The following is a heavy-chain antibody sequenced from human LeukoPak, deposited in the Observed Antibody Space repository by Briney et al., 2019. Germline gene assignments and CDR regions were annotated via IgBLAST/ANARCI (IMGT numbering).Heavy chain of an antibody. V-gene: IGHV3-23*01. J-gene: IGHJ5*02. CDR2: ISGSGGST. D-gene: IGHD6-13*01. Sequence: GGSLRLSCVASGFTFSSYAMSWVRQAPGKGLEWVSAISGSGGSTYYADSVKGRFTISRDNSKNTLYLQMNSLRAEDTAVYYCAKDWVASSWFNWFDPWGQGTLVTVSS. CDR3: AKDWVASSWFNWFDP. CDR1: GFTFSSYA.